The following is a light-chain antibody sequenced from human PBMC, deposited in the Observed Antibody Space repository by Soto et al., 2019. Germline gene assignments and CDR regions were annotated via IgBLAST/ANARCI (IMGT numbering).Light chain of an antibody. J-gene: IGLJ2*01. Sequence: QLVLTQPASVSGSPGQSIPISCTGTSSDVGGYNYVSWYQQHPGKAPKLMIYDVSNRPSGVSNRFSGSKSGNTASLTISGLQAEDEADYYCSSYTSSSTPYVVFGGGTKLTVL. CDR3: SSYTSSSTPYVV. CDR1: SSDVGGYNY. V-gene: IGLV2-14*01. CDR2: DVS.